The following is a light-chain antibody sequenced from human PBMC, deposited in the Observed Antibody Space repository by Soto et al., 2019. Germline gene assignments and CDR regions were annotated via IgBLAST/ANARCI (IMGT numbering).Light chain of an antibody. CDR3: LQHHSYPFT. Sequence: DIQMTQSPSSLSASVGDRVTITCRASQGIRNDLAWYQQKPGKAPKPLIYAASNLQSGVPSRFSGSGSGTEFTLTISSLHPEDFATYYCLQHHSYPFTFGGGTKVEIK. J-gene: IGKJ4*01. V-gene: IGKV1-17*01. CDR1: QGIRND. CDR2: AAS.